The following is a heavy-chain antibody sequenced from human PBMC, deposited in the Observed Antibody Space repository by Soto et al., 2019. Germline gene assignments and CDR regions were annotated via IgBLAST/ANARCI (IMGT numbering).Heavy chain of an antibody. V-gene: IGHV4-38-2*02. J-gene: IGHJ6*02. D-gene: IGHD2-2*01. CDR1: GYSISSGYY. CDR2: IYHSGST. CDR3: ARDKTVKVVVPAAYYYYYYGMDV. Sequence: PSETLSLTCAVSGYSISSGYYWGWIRQPPGKGLEWIGSIYHSGSTYYNPSLKSRVTISVDTSKNQFSLKLSSVTAADTAVYYCARDKTVKVVVPAAYYYYYYGMDVWGQGTTVT.